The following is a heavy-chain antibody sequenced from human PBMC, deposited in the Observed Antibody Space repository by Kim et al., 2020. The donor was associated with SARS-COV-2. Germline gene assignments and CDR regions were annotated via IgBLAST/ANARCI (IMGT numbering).Heavy chain of an antibody. V-gene: IGHV5-51*01. Sequence: DTRYSPSFQGQVPISADKSISTAYLQWSSLKASDTAMYYCARRRSDAFDIWGQGTMVTVSS. D-gene: IGHD1-26*01. J-gene: IGHJ3*02. CDR3: ARRRSDAFDI. CDR2: DT.